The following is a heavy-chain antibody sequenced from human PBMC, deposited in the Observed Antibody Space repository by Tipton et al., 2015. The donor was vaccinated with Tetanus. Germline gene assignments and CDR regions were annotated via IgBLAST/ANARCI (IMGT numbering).Heavy chain of an antibody. J-gene: IGHJ6*02. CDR2: INSDGSST. D-gene: IGHD1-26*01. CDR1: GFTFSSYW. CDR3: ARVGEQSGYDYGMDV. V-gene: IGHV3-74*01. Sequence: SLRLSCAASGFTFSSYWMHWVRQAPGKGLVWVSRINSDGSSTSYADSVKGRFTISRDNAKNTLYLQMNSLRAEDTAVYYCARVGEQSGYDYGMDVWGQGTTVTVSS.